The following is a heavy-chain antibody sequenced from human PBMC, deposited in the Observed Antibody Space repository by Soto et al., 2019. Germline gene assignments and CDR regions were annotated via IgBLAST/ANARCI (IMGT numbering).Heavy chain of an antibody. J-gene: IGHJ6*02. CDR1: GFTFSIYY. D-gene: IGHD6-25*01. V-gene: IGHV3-21*02. CDR3: VRVWRLVGRYGMDV. CDR2: INGGSAYI. Sequence: EVQLVESGGGLVKPGGPLRLSCVGPGFTFSIYYINWVRQPPGKGLEWVSSINGGSAYIYYADSVKGRFTISRDNAKNSLYLEMNSLRVEDTAVYYCVRVWRLVGRYGMDVWGQGTTVTVSS.